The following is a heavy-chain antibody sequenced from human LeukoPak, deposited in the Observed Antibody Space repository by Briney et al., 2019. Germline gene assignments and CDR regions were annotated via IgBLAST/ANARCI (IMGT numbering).Heavy chain of an antibody. D-gene: IGHD3-10*01. V-gene: IGHV3-33*01. J-gene: IGHJ5*01. CDR1: GFSFSTYA. CDR3: AREIFGSGSYPDS. CDR2: IWHDASHT. Sequence: GGSLRLSCAASGFSFSTYAMHWVRQAPGKGLEGVALIWHDASHTFYTDSVKGRFTISRDNSKNTVYLQMNSLGGEHTAVYYCAREIFGSGSYPDSWGQGTLVTVSS.